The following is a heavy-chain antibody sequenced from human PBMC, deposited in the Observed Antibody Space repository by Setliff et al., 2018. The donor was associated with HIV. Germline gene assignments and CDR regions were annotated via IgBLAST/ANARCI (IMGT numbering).Heavy chain of an antibody. V-gene: IGHV2-5*01. CDR2: IFWNDDE. D-gene: IGHD1-26*01. J-gene: IGHJ4*02. CDR3: THRRRRVGLVGATQPYYFDY. CDR1: GFSLSTSGVG. Sequence: SGPTLVNPTQTLTLTCTFSGFSLSTSGVGVGWIRQPPGKALEWLALIFWNDDERYSPSLRSRLTITKDTSKDQVVLTMTNVDPVDAATYYCTHRRRRVGLVGATQPYYFDYWGQGTLVTVSS.